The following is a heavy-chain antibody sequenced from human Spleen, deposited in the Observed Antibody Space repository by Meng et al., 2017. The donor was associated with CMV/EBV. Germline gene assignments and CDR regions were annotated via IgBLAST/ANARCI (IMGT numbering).Heavy chain of an antibody. Sequence: ASVKVSCKASGYTFTSYDINWVRQATGQGLEWMGWMNPNSGNTGYAQKFQGRVTMTRDTSISTAYMELSRLRSDDTAVYYCARSMRITIFGVVNFRYYGMDVWGQGTTVTVSS. D-gene: IGHD3-3*01. CDR3: ARSMRITIFGVVNFRYYGMDV. CDR2: MNPNSGNT. J-gene: IGHJ6*02. V-gene: IGHV1-8*02. CDR1: GYTFTSYD.